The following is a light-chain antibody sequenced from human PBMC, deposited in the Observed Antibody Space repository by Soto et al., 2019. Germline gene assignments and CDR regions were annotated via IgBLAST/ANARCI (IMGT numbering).Light chain of an antibody. CDR1: EDISDW. CDR2: KAS. CDR3: QQCVYYSPLI. J-gene: IGKJ4*01. V-gene: IGKV1-5*03. Sequence: DIQMTQSPSTLSASVGDRVTITCRATEDISDWLAWFQQKPGNAPKLLIYKASTLESGVPSRFSGSGSGTEFTLTIDSLQPDDFATYYCQQCVYYSPLIFAGGTKVDIK.